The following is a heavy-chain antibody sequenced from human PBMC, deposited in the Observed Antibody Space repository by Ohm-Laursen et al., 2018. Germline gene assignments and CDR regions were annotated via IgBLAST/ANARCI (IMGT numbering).Heavy chain of an antibody. Sequence: SLRLSCTATGFTFSNAWMSWVRQAPGKGLEWVGRIKSKTDGGTTDDAAPVKGRFTISRDDSKNTLYLQMNSLKTEDTAVYYCTTDLGGGLFYYYDMDVWGQGTTVTVSS. CDR2: IKSKTDGGTT. D-gene: IGHD2-15*01. V-gene: IGHV3-15*01. CDR1: GFTFSNAW. CDR3: TTDLGGGLFYYYDMDV. J-gene: IGHJ6*02.